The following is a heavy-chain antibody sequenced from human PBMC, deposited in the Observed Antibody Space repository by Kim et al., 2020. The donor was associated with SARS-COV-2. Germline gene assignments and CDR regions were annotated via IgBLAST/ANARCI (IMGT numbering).Heavy chain of an antibody. CDR1: GGSISSSSYY. CDR3: ARLPDSSSIAAAPWTFDY. Sequence: SETLSLTCTVSGGSISSSSYYWGWIRQPPGKGLEWIGSIYYSGSTYYNPSLKSRVTISVDTSKNQFSLKLSSVTAADTAVYYCARLPDSSSIAAAPWTFDYWGQGTLVTVSS. J-gene: IGHJ4*02. V-gene: IGHV4-39*01. D-gene: IGHD6-13*01. CDR2: IYYSGST.